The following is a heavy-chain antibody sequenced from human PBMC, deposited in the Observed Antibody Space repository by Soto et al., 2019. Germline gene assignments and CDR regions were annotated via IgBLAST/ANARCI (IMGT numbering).Heavy chain of an antibody. CDR3: ARGAPVVNDY. CDR2: IYHSGST. D-gene: IGHD3-22*01. J-gene: IGHJ4*02. CDR1: SAPVSSTTYT. V-gene: IGHV4-39*07. Sequence: SETLSLTCTVSSAPVSSTTYTWGWIRQPPGKGLEWIGEIYHSGSTNYNPSLKSRVTISLETSKSQFSLRLTSVTAADTAVYYCARGAPVVNDYWGQGTLVTVSS.